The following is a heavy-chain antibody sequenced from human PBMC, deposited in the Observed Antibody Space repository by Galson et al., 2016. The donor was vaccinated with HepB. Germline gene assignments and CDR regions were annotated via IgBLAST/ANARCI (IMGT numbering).Heavy chain of an antibody. CDR1: RFNSGFTFIDYY. CDR3: ATDGGSFSHGWYVFLN. CDR2: VRNKRNGYIA. D-gene: IGHD6-19*01. Sequence: SLRLSCAASRFNSGFTFIDYYMDWVRQVPGKGPEWVGRVRNKRNGYIAEYDVSVKGRFNISRDDSMNTVYLQMTSLKIEDTAVYYCATDGGSFSHGWYVFLNWGQGALVTVS. J-gene: IGHJ4*02. V-gene: IGHV3-72*01.